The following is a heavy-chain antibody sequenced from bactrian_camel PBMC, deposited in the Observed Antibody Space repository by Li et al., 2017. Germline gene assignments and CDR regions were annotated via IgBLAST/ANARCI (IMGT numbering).Heavy chain of an antibody. D-gene: IGHD1*01. Sequence: HVQLVESGGGSVQPGGSLTLSCIVSGHAYRHTCMAWFRQAPGKEREGVASIDSDTTTRYAPAVNGRFTISADGDRHTVYLQMNNLKPEDTATYYCGERICSQGLNSYLRPLRQSGGQGTQVTVS. V-gene: IGHV3S53*01. CDR2: IDSDTTT. CDR1: GHAYRHTC. J-gene: IGHJ4*01.